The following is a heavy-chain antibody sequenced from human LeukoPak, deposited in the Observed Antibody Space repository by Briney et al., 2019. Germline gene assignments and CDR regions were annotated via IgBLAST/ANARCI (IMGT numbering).Heavy chain of an antibody. CDR3: VGYGSGSYYNYYMDV. CDR1: RFTFSSYG. CDR2: ISYDGSNK. J-gene: IGHJ6*03. Sequence: GGSLRLFCAASRFTFSSYGMHWVRQAPGKGLEWVAVISYDGSNKYYADSVKGRFTIPRDNSKNTLYLQMNSLRAEDTAVYYCVGYGSGSYYNYYMDVWGKGTTVSVSS. V-gene: IGHV3-30*03. D-gene: IGHD3-10*01.